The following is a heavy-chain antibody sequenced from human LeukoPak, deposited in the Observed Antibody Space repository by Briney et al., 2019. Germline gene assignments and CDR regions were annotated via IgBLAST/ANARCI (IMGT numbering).Heavy chain of an antibody. CDR2: ISSSSSTI. V-gene: IGHV3-48*02. CDR1: GFTFSSYS. CDR3: ARGPVYSYGFNWFDP. J-gene: IGHJ5*02. Sequence: QPGGSLRLSCAASGFTFSSYSMNWVRQAPGKGLEWVSYISSSSSTIYYADSVKGRFTISGDNAKNSLYLQMNSLRDEDTAVYYCARGPVYSYGFNWFDPWGQGTLVTVSS. D-gene: IGHD5-18*01.